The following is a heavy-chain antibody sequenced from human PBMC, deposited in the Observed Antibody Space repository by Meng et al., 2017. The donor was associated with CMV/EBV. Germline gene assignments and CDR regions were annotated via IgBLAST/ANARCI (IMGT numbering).Heavy chain of an antibody. Sequence: ASVKVSCKASGYTFTSYYMHWVRQAPGQGLEWMGIINPSGGSTSYAQKFQGRVTMTRDTSTSTVYMGLSSLRSEDTAVYYCASPRYCSSTSCYRGGDYYYYGMDVWGQGTTVTVSS. CDR1: GYTFTSYY. V-gene: IGHV1-46*01. D-gene: IGHD2-2*02. J-gene: IGHJ6*02. CDR2: INPSGGST. CDR3: ASPRYCSSTSCYRGGDYYYYGMDV.